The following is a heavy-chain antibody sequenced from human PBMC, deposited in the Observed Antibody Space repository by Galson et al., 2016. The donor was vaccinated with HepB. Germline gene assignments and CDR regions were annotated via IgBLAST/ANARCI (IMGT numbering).Heavy chain of an antibody. D-gene: IGHD2-8*02. J-gene: IGHJ4*02. CDR1: GGHFSGYY. CDR3: ARDPFYSAGVCQTGLLDS. V-gene: IGHV4-34*01. CDR2: INNRGFT. Sequence: TLSLTCAVHGGHFSGYYWNWIRQFPGKGLEWIGEINNRGFTTYNPSLESRVTISVDTSKNHFSLQLASVTAADTALYYCARDPFYSAGVCQTGLLDSWGQGTLVTVSS.